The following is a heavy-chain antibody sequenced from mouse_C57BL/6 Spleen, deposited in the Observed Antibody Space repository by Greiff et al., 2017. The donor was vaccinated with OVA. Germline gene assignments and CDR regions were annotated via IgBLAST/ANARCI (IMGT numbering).Heavy chain of an antibody. CDR1: GYSFTDYN. J-gene: IGHJ4*01. V-gene: IGHV1-39*01. Sequence: VQLQQSGPELVKPGASVKISCKASGYSFTDYNMNWVKQSNGKSLEWIGVINPNYGTTSYNQKFKDKATLTVDQSSSTAYMQLNSLTSEDSAVYYCASPYYGSSYDAMDYWGQGTSVTVSS. D-gene: IGHD1-1*01. CDR2: INPNYGTT. CDR3: ASPYYGSSYDAMDY.